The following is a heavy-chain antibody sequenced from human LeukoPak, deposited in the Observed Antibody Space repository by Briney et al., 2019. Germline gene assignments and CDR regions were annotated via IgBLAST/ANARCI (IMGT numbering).Heavy chain of an antibody. CDR1: GDSVSSYY. D-gene: IGHD4-23*01. J-gene: IGHJ4*02. CDR2: IHYSGST. V-gene: IGHV4-59*08. CDR3: ARLNSAAFDY. Sequence: SETLSLTCNVSGDSVSSYYWNWIRQPPGKGLEWIAYIHYSGSTNYNPSLKSRVTISVDTSKNQFSLKLSSVTAADTAVYYCARLNSAAFDYWGQGTLVTVSS.